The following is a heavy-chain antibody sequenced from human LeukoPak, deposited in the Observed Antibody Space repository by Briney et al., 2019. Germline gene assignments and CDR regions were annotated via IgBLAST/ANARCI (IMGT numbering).Heavy chain of an antibody. CDR1: GFTFRSYT. Sequence: GGSLRLSCAASGFTFRSYTMHWVRQAPGRGREWVAVISYDENNKYYADSVEGRFTISRDNSKNTLYLHMNSLRSEDTAVYYCAKKGGNNDYSYFHYWPQGPLVPVSS. J-gene: IGHJ4*02. D-gene: IGHD3-16*01. V-gene: IGHV3-30-3*01. CDR3: AKKGGNNDYSYFHY. CDR2: ISYDENNK.